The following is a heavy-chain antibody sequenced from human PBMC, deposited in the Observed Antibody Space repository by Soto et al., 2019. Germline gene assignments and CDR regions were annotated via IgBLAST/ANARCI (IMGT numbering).Heavy chain of an antibody. CDR2: IWYDGSNK. CDR3: ARDDGDYDLGGKYYYYGMDV. J-gene: IGHJ6*02. V-gene: IGHV3-33*01. Sequence: QVQLVESGGGVVQPGRSLRLSCVASSFSFSRYGMHWVRQAPGKGLEWVAVIWYDGSNKYYADSVKGRFTISRDNSKNTLYVQMNSLRVEDTVVYYCARDDGDYDLGGKYYYYGMDVWGQGTMVIVSS. CDR1: SFSFSRYG. D-gene: IGHD4-17*01.